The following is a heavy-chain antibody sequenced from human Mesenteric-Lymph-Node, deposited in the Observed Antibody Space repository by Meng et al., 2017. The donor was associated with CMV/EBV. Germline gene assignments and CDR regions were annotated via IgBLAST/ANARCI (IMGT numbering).Heavy chain of an antibody. V-gene: IGHV3-48*03. Sequence: GGSLRLSCVASGFTFSSYEMNWVRQAPGKGLEWISYISRTGSTMSHADSVKDRFTISRDNAKNLVYLQMNSLRVEDTAVYYCATEMRDVDTGFDYWGQGTLVTVSS. J-gene: IGHJ4*02. D-gene: IGHD5-24*01. CDR2: ISRTGSTM. CDR3: ATEMRDVDTGFDY. CDR1: GFTFSSYE.